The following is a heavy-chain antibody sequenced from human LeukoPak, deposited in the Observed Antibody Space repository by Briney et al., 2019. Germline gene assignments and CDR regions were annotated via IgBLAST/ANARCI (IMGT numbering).Heavy chain of an antibody. Sequence: PGGSLRLSCAASGFTFSSYWMSWVRQAPGKGLEWVANIKQDGSEKYYVDSVKGRFTISRDNAKNSLYLQMNSLRAEDTAVYYCAKPRDPTYYDILTGGTKDRYFDYWGQGTLVTVSS. CDR3: AKPRDPTYYDILTGGTKDRYFDY. D-gene: IGHD3-9*01. CDR1: GFTFSSYW. V-gene: IGHV3-7*03. J-gene: IGHJ4*02. CDR2: IKQDGSEK.